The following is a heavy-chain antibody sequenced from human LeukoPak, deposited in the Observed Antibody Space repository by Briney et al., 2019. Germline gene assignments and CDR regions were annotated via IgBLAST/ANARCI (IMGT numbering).Heavy chain of an antibody. Sequence: PSETLSLTCAVSGGSISSSNWWSWVRQPPGKGLEWIGEIYHSGSTNYNPSLKSRVTISVDKSKNQFSLKLSSVTAADTAVYYCASLYSSGWYGGGYYFDYWGQGTLVTVSS. CDR1: GGSISSSNW. CDR2: IYHSGST. V-gene: IGHV4-4*02. CDR3: ASLYSSGWYGGGYYFDY. D-gene: IGHD6-19*01. J-gene: IGHJ4*02.